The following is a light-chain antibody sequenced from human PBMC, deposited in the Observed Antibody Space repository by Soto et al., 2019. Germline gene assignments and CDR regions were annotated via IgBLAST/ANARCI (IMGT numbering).Light chain of an antibody. CDR1: QDITSY. J-gene: IGKJ1*01. CDR2: LAS. V-gene: IGKV1-33*01. Sequence: DIKMTQSPSSLSASVGDRVTITCQASQDITSYLSWYQQKPGKAPKLLIYLASNLELGVPSRFSGGGSGTEFTLTISRLEPEDFAVYYCQQYGSSSWTFGQGTKVEIK. CDR3: QQYGSSSWT.